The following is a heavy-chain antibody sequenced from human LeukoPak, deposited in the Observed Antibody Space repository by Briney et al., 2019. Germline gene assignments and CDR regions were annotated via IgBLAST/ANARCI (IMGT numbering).Heavy chain of an antibody. CDR3: ASPTRGGNYFDY. Sequence: GGSLRLSCAASGFTFSDYYMSRIRQAPGKGLEWVSYISSSGSTIYYADSVKGRFTISRDNAKNSLYLQMNSLRAEDTAVYYCASPTRGGNYFDYWGQGTLVTVSS. D-gene: IGHD2-15*01. CDR2: ISSSGSTI. J-gene: IGHJ4*02. CDR1: GFTFSDYY. V-gene: IGHV3-11*01.